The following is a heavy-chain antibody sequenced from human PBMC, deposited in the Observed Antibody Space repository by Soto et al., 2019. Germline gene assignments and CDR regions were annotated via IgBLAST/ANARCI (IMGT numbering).Heavy chain of an antibody. CDR3: ARGSITMVRGVIPPYYYYGMDV. Sequence: SVKVASTSSGGTFSSYAISWVRQAPGQGLEWMGGIIPIFGTANYAQKFQGRVTITADESTSTAYMELSSLRSEDTAVYYCARGSITMVRGVIPPYYYYGMDVWGQGTTVTVSS. J-gene: IGHJ6*02. CDR1: GGTFSSYA. V-gene: IGHV1-69*13. D-gene: IGHD3-10*01. CDR2: IIPIFGTA.